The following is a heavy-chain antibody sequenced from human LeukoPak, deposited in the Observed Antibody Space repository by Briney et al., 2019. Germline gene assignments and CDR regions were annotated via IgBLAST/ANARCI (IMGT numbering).Heavy chain of an antibody. D-gene: IGHD3-10*01. J-gene: IGHJ1*01. CDR3: ARDTDYYGSGRHGYFDH. CDR1: GLSISNNF. Sequence: GGSLRLSCAASGLSISNNFMGWVRQAPGKGLEWVSLIYSGGSTYSADSVQGRFTISRDSSKNTLHLQMSGLRAEDTAVYYCARDTDYYGSGRHGYFDHWGQGTLVTVSS. CDR2: IYSGGST. V-gene: IGHV3-66*01.